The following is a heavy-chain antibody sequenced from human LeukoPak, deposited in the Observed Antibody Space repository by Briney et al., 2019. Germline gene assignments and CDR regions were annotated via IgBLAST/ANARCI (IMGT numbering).Heavy chain of an antibody. J-gene: IGHJ4*02. CDR2: IKEDGSEK. Sequence: GGSLRLSCAASGFTLSSYWMTWVRQAPGKGLEWVANIKEDGSEKHYVDSVKGRFTISRDNAKNSLSLEMNSLRAEDTAVYYCVGSYDYWGQGTQVTVSS. CDR3: VGSYDY. V-gene: IGHV3-7*01. CDR1: GFTLSSYW.